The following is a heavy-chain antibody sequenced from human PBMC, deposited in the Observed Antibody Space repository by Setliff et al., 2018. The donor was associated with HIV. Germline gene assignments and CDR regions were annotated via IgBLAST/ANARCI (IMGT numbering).Heavy chain of an antibody. J-gene: IGHJ3*02. Sequence: GGSLRLSCAASGFTFSDYYMSWIRQAPGKGLEWVSYISSRGSTIYYADSVKGRFAISRDNAKNSLYLQMNSLRSEDTAVYYCARDTPHIVVVTAPEPGDDAFDIWGQGTMVTVSS. D-gene: IGHD2-21*02. CDR3: ARDTPHIVVVTAPEPGDDAFDI. V-gene: IGHV3-11*01. CDR1: GFTFSDYY. CDR2: ISSRGSTI.